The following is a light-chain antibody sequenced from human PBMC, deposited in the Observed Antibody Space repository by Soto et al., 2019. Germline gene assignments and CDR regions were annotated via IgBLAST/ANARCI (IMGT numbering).Light chain of an antibody. J-gene: IGLJ2*01. Sequence: QSVLTQPASVSGSPGQSITISCTGTSSDVGGYNYVSWYQHHPGKAPKLMIFDVSYRPSGVSNRFSGSKSGNTASLTISGLQAEDEADYYCSSHTSSSTLVVFGGGTQLTVL. V-gene: IGLV2-14*03. CDR2: DVS. CDR1: SSDVGGYNY. CDR3: SSHTSSSTLVV.